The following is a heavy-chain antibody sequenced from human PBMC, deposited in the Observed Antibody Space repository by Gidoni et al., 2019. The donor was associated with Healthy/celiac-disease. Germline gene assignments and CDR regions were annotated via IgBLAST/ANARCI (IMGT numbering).Heavy chain of an antibody. V-gene: IGHV4-34*01. CDR1: GWSFRGYY. CDR3: ARGGFGYYYDSSGYYPLDY. J-gene: IGHJ4*02. D-gene: IGHD3-22*01. Sequence: QVQLQQWGAGLLQPSETLSPTCAVYGWSFRGYYWSWIRQPPGKGLEWIGEINHSGSTNYNPYLKSRVTISVDTSKNQFSLKLSSVTAADTAVYYCARGGFGYYYDSSGYYPLDYWGQGTLVTVSS. CDR2: INHSGST.